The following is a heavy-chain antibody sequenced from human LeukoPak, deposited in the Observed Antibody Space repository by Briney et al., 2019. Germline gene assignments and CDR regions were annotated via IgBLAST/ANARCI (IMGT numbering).Heavy chain of an antibody. CDR3: ASEGIAAAADI. CDR2: IYNDGST. J-gene: IGHJ3*02. V-gene: IGHV3-53*05. CDR1: GLTVSSSY. D-gene: IGHD6-13*01. Sequence: PGGSLRLSCAASGLTVSSSYMSWVRQAPGKGLEWVSIIYNDGSTYYADSMKGRFTISRDNSKNTLYLQMNSLRAEDTAVYYCASEGIAAAADIWGQGTMVTVSS.